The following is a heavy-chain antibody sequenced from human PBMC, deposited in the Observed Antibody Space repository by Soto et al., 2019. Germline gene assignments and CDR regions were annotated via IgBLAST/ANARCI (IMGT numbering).Heavy chain of an antibody. Sequence: QVQLQESGPGLVKPSQTLSLTCTVSGGSFSSGNYYWSWIRQHPGKGLEWIGYIYYSGSTYYNPSRKRRVTISVDTSKNQFALKLNSVTAADTAVYYCARVSYNWSYVDFDYWGQGTLVTVSS. J-gene: IGHJ4*02. CDR2: IYYSGST. V-gene: IGHV4-31*03. D-gene: IGHD1-7*01. CDR3: ARVSYNWSYVDFDY. CDR1: GGSFSSGNYY.